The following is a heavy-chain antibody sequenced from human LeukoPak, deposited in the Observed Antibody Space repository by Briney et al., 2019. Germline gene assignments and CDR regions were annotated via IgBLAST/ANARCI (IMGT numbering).Heavy chain of an antibody. CDR3: ARDGFSSSSYYYYFDY. J-gene: IGHJ4*02. CDR2: IYSGGNT. D-gene: IGHD6-6*01. V-gene: IGHV3-66*01. Sequence: GGSLRLSCAASGFTVSSNYMSWVRQAPGKGLEWVSVIYSGGNTYYADSVTGRFTISRDNAKNSLYLQMNSLRAEDTAVYYCARDGFSSSSYYYYFDYWGQGTLVTVSS. CDR1: GFTVSSNY.